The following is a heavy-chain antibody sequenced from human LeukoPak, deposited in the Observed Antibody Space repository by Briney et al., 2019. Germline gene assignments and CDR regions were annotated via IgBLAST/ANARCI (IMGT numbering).Heavy chain of an antibody. CDR2: MNPNSGNT. CDR3: ESGADVRFLEGFNY. V-gene: IGHV1-8*01. J-gene: IGHJ4*02. Sequence: ASVKVSCKASGYTFTSYDINWVRQATGQGLEWMGWMNPNSGNTGYAQKFQGRVTMTRNTSISTAYMELSSLRSEDAAVYYCESGADVRFLEGFNYWGQGTLVTVSS. D-gene: IGHD3-3*01. CDR1: GYTFTSYD.